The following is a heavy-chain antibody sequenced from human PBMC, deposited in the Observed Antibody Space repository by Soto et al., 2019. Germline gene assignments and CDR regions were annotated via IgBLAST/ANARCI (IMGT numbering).Heavy chain of an antibody. J-gene: IGHJ4*02. CDR3: ARTLLNSSGWNNFDY. CDR1: GYTFTGYY. V-gene: IGHV1-2*04. D-gene: IGHD6-19*01. Sequence: ASVKVSCKASGYTFTGYYMHWVRQAPGQGLEWMGWINPNSGGTNYAQKFQGWVTMTRDTSISTAYMELSRLRSDDTAVYYCARTLLNSSGWNNFDYWGQGTLVTVSS. CDR2: INPNSGGT.